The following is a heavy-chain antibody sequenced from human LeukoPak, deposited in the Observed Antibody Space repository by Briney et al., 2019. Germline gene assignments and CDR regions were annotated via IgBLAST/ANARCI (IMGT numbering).Heavy chain of an antibody. D-gene: IGHD7-27*01. V-gene: IGHV3-30*18. Sequence: GSLRLSCAASGFTFSSHGMHWVRQAPGKGLEWVAIISSDGNKSSYADSVKGRFTISRDNSKNTLYLQMNSLRPEDTAVYYCAKDRFYWGNYFDYWGQGTLVTVSS. CDR2: ISSDGNKS. J-gene: IGHJ4*02. CDR1: GFTFSSHG. CDR3: AKDRFYWGNYFDY.